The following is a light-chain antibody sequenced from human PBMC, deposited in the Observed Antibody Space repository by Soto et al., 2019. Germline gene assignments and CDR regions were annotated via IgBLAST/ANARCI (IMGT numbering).Light chain of an antibody. CDR3: QEYETSLRT. V-gene: IGKV3-20*01. CDR2: GAS. J-gene: IGKJ1*01. Sequence: EIVLTQSPATLSLSPGERATLSCRASQTVSSSYLAWYQQKPGQAPMLLIYGASSRATGIPDRFSGSGSGTDFTLTISRLEPDDFALYYCQEYETSLRTFGQGTKVEIK. CDR1: QTVSSSY.